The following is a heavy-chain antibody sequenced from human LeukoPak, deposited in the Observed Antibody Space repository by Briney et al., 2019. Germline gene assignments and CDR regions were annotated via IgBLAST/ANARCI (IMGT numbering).Heavy chain of an antibody. D-gene: IGHD3-3*01. CDR2: IKLDGSEK. CDR3: ARDQYDTWSRRGNFDS. J-gene: IGHJ4*02. V-gene: IGHV3-7*03. CDR1: GFTLSSDW. Sequence: GGSLRLSCLVSGFTLSSDWMGWVRQAPGEGLEWVANIKLDGSEKNYVDSVKGRFTISTDKTKNSLYLQMNSLRAEDTAVFYCARDQYDTWSRRGNFDSWGQGSLVIVSS.